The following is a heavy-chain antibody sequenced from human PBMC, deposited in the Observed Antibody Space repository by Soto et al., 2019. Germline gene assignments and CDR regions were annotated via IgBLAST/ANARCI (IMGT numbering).Heavy chain of an antibody. Sequence: PSETLSLTCTFSGGSVSIGSYYWSWIRQPPGKGLEWIGYIYYSGSTNYNRSLKSRVTISVDTSKNQFSLKLSSVTAADTAVYYCARARYYYDSSGYYPDYWGQGTLVTVSS. D-gene: IGHD3-22*01. CDR2: IYYSGST. CDR3: ARARYYYDSSGYYPDY. CDR1: GGSVSIGSYY. J-gene: IGHJ4*02. V-gene: IGHV4-61*01.